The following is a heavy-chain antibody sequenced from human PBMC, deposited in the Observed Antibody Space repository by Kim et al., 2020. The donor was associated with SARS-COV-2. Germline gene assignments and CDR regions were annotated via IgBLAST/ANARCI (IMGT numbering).Heavy chain of an antibody. Sequence: GGSLRLSCAASGFTFSSYAMSWVRQAPGKGLEWVSAISGSGGSTYYADSVKGRFPISRDNSKNTLYLQMNSLRAEDTAVYYCAKAAYCGGDCYSRPYYFDYWGQGTLVTVSS. V-gene: IGHV3-23*01. D-gene: IGHD2-21*02. J-gene: IGHJ4*02. CDR2: ISGSGGST. CDR1: GFTFSSYA. CDR3: AKAAYCGGDCYSRPYYFDY.